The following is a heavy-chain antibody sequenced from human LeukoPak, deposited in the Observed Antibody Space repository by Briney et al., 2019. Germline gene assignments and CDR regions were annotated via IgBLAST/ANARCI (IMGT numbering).Heavy chain of an antibody. CDR3: ARHVSWYSGGFEL. CDR1: GGSTGTDY. V-gene: IGHV4-4*09. Sequence: SETLSLTCSVSGGSTGTDYWSWIRQPPGRRLEWIGFVYSRGSPTYNPSLQSRVAMSIDMSKNQFSLNLSSVTAADTAVYYCARHVSWYSGGFELWGQGTMVTVSS. J-gene: IGHJ3*01. CDR2: VYSRGSP. D-gene: IGHD5-12*01.